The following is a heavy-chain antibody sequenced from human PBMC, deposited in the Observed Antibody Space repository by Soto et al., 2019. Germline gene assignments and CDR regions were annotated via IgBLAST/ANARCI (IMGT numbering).Heavy chain of an antibody. J-gene: IGHJ4*02. CDR1: GFTFTNNW. CDR2: LTGGTAT. Sequence: VQLGECGGDLVQPGWSLRLSCAVSGFTFTNNWIHWVRQAPGKGLLWVSRLTGGTATGYADSVRGRFTISGDAAKNTLYLQMNDLRAEDTAVYYCTTVFDYWGRGTLVTVSS. D-gene: IGHD1-1*01. CDR3: TTVFDY. V-gene: IGHV3-74*01.